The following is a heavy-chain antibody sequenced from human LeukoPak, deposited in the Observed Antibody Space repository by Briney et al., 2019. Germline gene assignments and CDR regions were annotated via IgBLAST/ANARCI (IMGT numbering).Heavy chain of an antibody. CDR3: ANDYYGSGSFIAPGY. Sequence: GGSLRLSCAASGLIFSNYDMHWVRQAPGEGLAWVALIQYDGTNKYYADSVKGRFTISRDNSKNTLYLQMNSLRAEDTAVYYCANDYYGSGSFIAPGYWGQGTLVTVSS. CDR2: IQYDGTNK. J-gene: IGHJ4*02. CDR1: GLIFSNYD. D-gene: IGHD3-10*01. V-gene: IGHV3-30*02.